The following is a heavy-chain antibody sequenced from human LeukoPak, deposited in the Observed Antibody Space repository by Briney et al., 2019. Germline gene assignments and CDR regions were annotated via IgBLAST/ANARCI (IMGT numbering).Heavy chain of an antibody. J-gene: IGHJ4*02. CDR2: IKGDGSGT. D-gene: IGHD2-2*01. Sequence: PGGSLRLSCAASGFTFSMFWMRWVRQAPGRGLEWVSHIKGDGSGTNYADSVKGRFTISRDNAKNRLYLQMNSLRAEDTAVYYCARDVLPAAADSWGQGTLVTVSS. CDR1: GFTFSMFW. CDR3: ARDVLPAAADS. V-gene: IGHV3-74*01.